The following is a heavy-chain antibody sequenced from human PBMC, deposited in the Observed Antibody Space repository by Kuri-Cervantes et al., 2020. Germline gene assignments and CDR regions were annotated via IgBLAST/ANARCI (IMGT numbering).Heavy chain of an antibody. D-gene: IGHD5-24*01. CDR3: TTREAY. V-gene: IGHV3-15*01. Sequence: GESLKISCAASGFTFSNAWMSWVRQAPGKGLEWVGRIKSESNGGTTDNAAPVEGRFTISRDDSKNTLYLQMNSLKTEDTAVYYCTTREAYWGQGTLVTVSS. CDR2: IKSESNGGTT. CDR1: GFTFSNAW. J-gene: IGHJ4*02.